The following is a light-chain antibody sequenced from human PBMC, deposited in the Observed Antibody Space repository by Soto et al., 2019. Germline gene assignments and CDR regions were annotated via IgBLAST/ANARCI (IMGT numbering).Light chain of an antibody. V-gene: IGKV3-11*01. CDR3: QHRGKWPRT. Sequence: EIVLTQSPATLSLSPGERATLSCRASQSVSSYLAWYQQKPGQAPRLLIYGASNRATGTPARFSGSGSGTDFTLTSSSLEPEDFAVYYCQHRGKWPRTFGQGTKLEIK. CDR1: QSVSSY. J-gene: IGKJ2*01. CDR2: GAS.